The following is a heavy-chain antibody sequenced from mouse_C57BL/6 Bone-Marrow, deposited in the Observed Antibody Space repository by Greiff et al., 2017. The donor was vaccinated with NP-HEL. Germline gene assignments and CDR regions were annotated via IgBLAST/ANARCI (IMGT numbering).Heavy chain of an antibody. Sequence: EVKLMESEGGLVQPGSSMKLSCTASGFTFSDYYMAWVRQVPEKGLEWVANINSDGSSTYYLDSLKGRFIISRDNAKNILYLQMSSLKSEDTATDYCARGPLTTGVEYYFDYWGQGTTLTVSS. V-gene: IGHV5-16*01. CDR1: GFTFSDYY. CDR3: ARGPLTTGVEYYFDY. CDR2: INSDGSST. J-gene: IGHJ2*01. D-gene: IGHD1-1*01.